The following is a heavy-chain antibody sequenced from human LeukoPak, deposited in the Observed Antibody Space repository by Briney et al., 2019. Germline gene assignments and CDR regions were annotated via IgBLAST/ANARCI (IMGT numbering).Heavy chain of an antibody. Sequence: PGGSLRLSCAASGFTFSSYAMHWDRQAPGKGLEYVSAISSNGGSTYYANSVKGRFTISRDNSKNTLYLQMGSLRAEDMAVYYCARVADDIDAFDIWGQGTMVTVSS. CDR1: GFTFSSYA. CDR3: ARVADDIDAFDI. J-gene: IGHJ3*02. V-gene: IGHV3-64*01. CDR2: ISSNGGST. D-gene: IGHD3-22*01.